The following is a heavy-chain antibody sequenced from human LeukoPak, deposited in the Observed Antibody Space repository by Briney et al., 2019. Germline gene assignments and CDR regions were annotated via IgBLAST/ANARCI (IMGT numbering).Heavy chain of an antibody. D-gene: IGHD2-2*01. CDR1: GFTFSSYD. V-gene: IGHV3-13*01. CDR3: ARGGVVAHAFDI. Sequence: GGSLRLSCAASGFTFSSYDMHWVRQATGKGLEWVSAIGTAGGTYYPGSVKGRFTISRENAKNSLYLQMNSLRAGDTAVYYCARGGVVAHAFDIWGQGTMVTVSS. J-gene: IGHJ3*02. CDR2: IGTAGGT.